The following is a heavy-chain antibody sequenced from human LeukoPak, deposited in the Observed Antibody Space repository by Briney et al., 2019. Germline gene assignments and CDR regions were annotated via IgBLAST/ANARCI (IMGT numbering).Heavy chain of an antibody. Sequence: GRSLRLSCAATGFTFDDYAMHWVRQAPGKGLEWVSGISWNSGSIGYADSVKDRFTTSRDNAKNSLYLQMNSLRAEDTALYYCAKAGGAAAGGFDYWGQGTLVTVSS. J-gene: IGHJ4*02. CDR1: GFTFDDYA. CDR2: ISWNSGSI. D-gene: IGHD6-13*01. CDR3: AKAGGAAAGGFDY. V-gene: IGHV3-9*01.